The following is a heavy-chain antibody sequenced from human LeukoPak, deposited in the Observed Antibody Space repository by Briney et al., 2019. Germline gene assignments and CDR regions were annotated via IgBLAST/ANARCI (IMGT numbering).Heavy chain of an antibody. CDR2: IKQDGSEK. D-gene: IGHD2-15*01. Sequence: GGSLRLSCAAYGFTFSSYWMSWVRQAPGKGLEWVANIKQDGSEKYYVDSVKGRFTISRDNAKNSLYLQMNSLRVEDTAVYYCAREGYCSGGSCFTYYYYGMDVWGQGTTVTVSS. V-gene: IGHV3-7*01. CDR3: AREGYCSGGSCFTYYYYGMDV. J-gene: IGHJ6*02. CDR1: GFTFSSYW.